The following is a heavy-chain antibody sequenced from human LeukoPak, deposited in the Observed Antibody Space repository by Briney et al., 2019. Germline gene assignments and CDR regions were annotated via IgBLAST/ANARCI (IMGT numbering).Heavy chain of an antibody. D-gene: IGHD1-26*01. CDR3: ARVRGAGLQYYYMDV. CDR2: ITTRSVI. CDR1: GFTFSSYS. J-gene: IGHJ6*03. V-gene: IGHV3-48*01. Sequence: GGSLRLSCAASGFTFSSYSMNWVRQAPGKGLEWVSYITTRSVIYYADSVKGRFTISGDNAEDSLYLQINSLRADDTAVYYCARVRGAGLQYYYMDVWGKGTTVTVSS.